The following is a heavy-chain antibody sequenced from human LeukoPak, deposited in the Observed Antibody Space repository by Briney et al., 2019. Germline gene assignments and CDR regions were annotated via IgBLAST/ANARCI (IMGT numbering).Heavy chain of an antibody. CDR2: IYYSGST. J-gene: IGHJ4*02. CDR3: ARGLAAAGTSYFDY. D-gene: IGHD6-13*01. CDR1: GGSINSYY. V-gene: IGHV4-59*01. Sequence: PSETLSLTCTVSGGSINSYYWSWIRQPPGKGLEWIGYIYYSGSTNYNPSLMSRVTISVDTSKNQFSLKLSSVTAADTAVYYCARGLAAAGTSYFDYWGQGTLVTVSS.